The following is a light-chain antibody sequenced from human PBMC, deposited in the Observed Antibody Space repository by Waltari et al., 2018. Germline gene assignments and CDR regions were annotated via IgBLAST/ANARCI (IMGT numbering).Light chain of an antibody. J-gene: IGLJ2*01. CDR1: SGLRTYA. V-gene: IGLV4-69*01. Sequence: QLVLTQSPSASASVGASVRLTCTLSSGLRTYAIAWHQHQPEKGPRSLMKVNSEGTRNKGDGIPDPFSGSSSGTERYLTLSSLQPEDEADYYCQTWGLGYVIFGGGTKLTVL. CDR2: VNSEGTR. CDR3: QTWGLGYVI.